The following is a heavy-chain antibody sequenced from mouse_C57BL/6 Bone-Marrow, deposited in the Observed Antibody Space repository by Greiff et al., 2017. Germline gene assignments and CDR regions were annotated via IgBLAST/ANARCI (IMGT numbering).Heavy chain of an antibody. J-gene: IGHJ4*01. CDR1: GFTFSDAW. V-gene: IGHV6-6*01. CDR2: IRNKANNHAT. D-gene: IGHD1-1*01. CDR3: AVPSYYYGSSYNAMDY. Sequence: EVKLEESGGGLVQPGGSMKLSCAASGFTFSDAWMDWVRQSPEKGLEWVAEIRNKANNHATYYAESVKGRFTISRDDTKGSVSLQVNSIRAEDTGIYYCAVPSYYYGSSYNAMDYWGQGTSVTVSS.